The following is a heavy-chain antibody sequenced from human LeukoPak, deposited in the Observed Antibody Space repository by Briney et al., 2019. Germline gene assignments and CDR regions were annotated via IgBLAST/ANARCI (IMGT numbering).Heavy chain of an antibody. CDR1: GGSISSGGYY. V-gene: IGHV4-31*03. Sequence: SETLSLTCTVSGGSISSGGYYWSWIRQHPGKGLEWIGYIYYSGSTYYNPSLKSRVTISVDTSKNQFSLKLSSVTAADTAVYYCARVKGDYPDCWGQGTLVTVSS. J-gene: IGHJ4*02. CDR2: IYYSGST. CDR3: ARVKGDYPDC.